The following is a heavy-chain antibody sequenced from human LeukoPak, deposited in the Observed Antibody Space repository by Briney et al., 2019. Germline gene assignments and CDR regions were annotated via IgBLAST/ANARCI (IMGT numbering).Heavy chain of an antibody. CDR3: AKDGIGYCTNGVCRYNWFDP. CDR1: GFTFSSYA. Sequence: GGSLRLSCAASGFTFSSYAMSWVRQAPGEGLEWVSAISGSGGSTYYADSVKGRFTISRDNSKNTLYLQMNSLRAEDTAVYYCAKDGIGYCTNGVCRYNWFDPWGQGTLVTVSS. D-gene: IGHD2-8*01. J-gene: IGHJ5*02. CDR2: ISGSGGST. V-gene: IGHV3-23*01.